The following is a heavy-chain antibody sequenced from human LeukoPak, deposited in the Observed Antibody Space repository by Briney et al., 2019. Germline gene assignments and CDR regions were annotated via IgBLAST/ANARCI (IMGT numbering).Heavy chain of an antibody. CDR3: ARAGQRVTSVYGY. V-gene: IGHV3-7*01. CDR1: GFTFSSYW. Sequence: GGSLRLSCAASGFTFSSYWMSWVRQPPGKGLEWVGNIKQDGSEKYSVGSVTGRFTISRDNAKNSLYLQMNSLRAEDTAVYYCARAGQRVTSVYGYWGQGTLVTVSS. D-gene: IGHD3-22*01. CDR2: IKQDGSEK. J-gene: IGHJ4*02.